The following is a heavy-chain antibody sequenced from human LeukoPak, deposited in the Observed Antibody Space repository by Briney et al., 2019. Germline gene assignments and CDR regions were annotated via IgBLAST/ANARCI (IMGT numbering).Heavy chain of an antibody. J-gene: IGHJ4*02. CDR3: ARLSIASRVRIFDY. V-gene: IGHV4-59*08. D-gene: IGHD6-6*01. CDR2: IYYSGST. CDR1: GGTMSNYY. Sequence: PSETLSLTCTVYGGTMSNYYWSWIRQPPGKGLECIGHIYYSGSTNYKPSLKSRVTISLDTSKNQFSLKLSSVTAADTAVYYCARLSIASRVRIFDYWGQGTLVTVSS.